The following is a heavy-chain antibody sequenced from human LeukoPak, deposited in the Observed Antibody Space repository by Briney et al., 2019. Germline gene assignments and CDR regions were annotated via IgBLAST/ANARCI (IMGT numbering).Heavy chain of an antibody. J-gene: IGHJ4*02. D-gene: IGHD2-15*01. CDR3: VRVVAATPAFDY. V-gene: IGHV3-7*04. CDR1: GFSFSSYW. Sequence: PGGSLRLSCAASGFSFSSYWMSWVRQAPGKGLQWVANIKQDGSEKYYVDSVKGRFTISRDNAKNSLYLQMSSLRAEDTAVYYRVRVVAATPAFDYWGQGTLVTVSS. CDR2: IKQDGSEK.